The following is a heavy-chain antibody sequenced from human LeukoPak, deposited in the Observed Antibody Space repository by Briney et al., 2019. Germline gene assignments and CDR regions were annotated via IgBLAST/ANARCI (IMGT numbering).Heavy chain of an antibody. Sequence: SETLSLTCTVSGSSISSGSYFWNWVRQPAGKVLEWIGRIYTTGSTNYSPSLKSRLTISLDTSKNQFSLELTSATAADTAVYYCARAPWPAPDAFDIWGQGTVVTVSS. CDR1: GSSISSGSYF. CDR2: IYTTGST. CDR3: ARAPWPAPDAFDI. J-gene: IGHJ3*02. V-gene: IGHV4-61*02.